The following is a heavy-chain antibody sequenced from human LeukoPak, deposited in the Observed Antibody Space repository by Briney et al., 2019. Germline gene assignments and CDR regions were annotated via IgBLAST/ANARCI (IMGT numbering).Heavy chain of an antibody. CDR3: ARQPGAGWFDP. J-gene: IGHJ5*02. CDR2: INPGDSDT. Sequence: GESLKISCQASGYSFTSSWIGWARQMPGKGLEWMAIINPGDSDTRYSPSFQGQVTISADRSISTVYLQWGSLKASDTAMYYCARQPGAGWFDPWGQGTLVTVSS. V-gene: IGHV5-51*01. D-gene: IGHD3-10*01. CDR1: GYSFTSSW.